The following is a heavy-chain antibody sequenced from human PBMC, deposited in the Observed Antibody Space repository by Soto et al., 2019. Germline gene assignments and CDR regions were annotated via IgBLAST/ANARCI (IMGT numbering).Heavy chain of an antibody. J-gene: IGHJ6*02. CDR3: ASGWSGNMGGYYYGMDV. CDR1: GYTFTSYY. D-gene: IGHD3-3*01. Sequence: QVQLVQSGAEVKKPGASVKVSCKASGYTFTSYYMHWVRQAPGQGLEWMGIINPSGGSTSYAQKFQGRVTMTRDTSTSTVYMELSSLRSEDTAVHYCASGWSGNMGGYYYGMDVWGQGTTVTVSS. CDR2: INPSGGST. V-gene: IGHV1-46*01.